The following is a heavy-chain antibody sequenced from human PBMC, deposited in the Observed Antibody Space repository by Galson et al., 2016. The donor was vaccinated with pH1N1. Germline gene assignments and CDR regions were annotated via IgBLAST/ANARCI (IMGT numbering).Heavy chain of an antibody. Sequence: SVKVPCKASGYSFSNYYIHWVRQAPGQGLEWMGWINPNSGGTKYAQKFQGRVTMIRDASTTTGYMELSRLTSDDTAVYYCAKDRNSYDSSGYYTYYYYGLDGWGQGTTVIVSS. D-gene: IGHD3-22*01. V-gene: IGHV1-2*02. CDR2: INPNSGGT. CDR3: AKDRNSYDSSGYYTYYYYGLDG. J-gene: IGHJ6*02. CDR1: GYSFSNYY.